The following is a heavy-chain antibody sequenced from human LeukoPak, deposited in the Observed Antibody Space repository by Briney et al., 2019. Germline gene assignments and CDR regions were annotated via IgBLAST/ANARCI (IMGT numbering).Heavy chain of an antibody. Sequence: PGGSLRLSCAASGFTFTDYYMTWIRQAPGKGLEWIGNIYYSGNTYYNPSLKSRVTFSVDTSKNQFSLKLSSVTAAGTAVYYCARQEAGNWYFDLWGRGTLVTVSS. V-gene: IGHV4-59*04. J-gene: IGHJ2*01. CDR2: IYYSGNT. CDR3: ARQEAGNWYFDL. CDR1: GFTFTDYY. D-gene: IGHD6-19*01.